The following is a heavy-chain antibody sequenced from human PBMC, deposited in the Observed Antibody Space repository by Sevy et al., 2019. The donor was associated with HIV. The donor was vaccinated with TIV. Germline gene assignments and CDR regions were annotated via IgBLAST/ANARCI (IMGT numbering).Heavy chain of an antibody. CDR3: AREAINRWPRGFDY. CDR1: GGSISSSSYY. V-gene: IGHV4-39*07. J-gene: IGHJ4*02. CDR2: IFYSGST. D-gene: IGHD2-2*02. Sequence: SETLSLTCTVSGGSISSSSYYWGWIRQPPGKGLEWIGSIFYSGSTYYNPSLKSRVTISVDTSKNQFSLKLSSVTAADTAVYYCAREAINRWPRGFDYWGQGTLVTVSS.